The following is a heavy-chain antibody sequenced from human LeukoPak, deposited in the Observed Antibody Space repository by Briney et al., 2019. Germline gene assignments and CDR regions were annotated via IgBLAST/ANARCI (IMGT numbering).Heavy chain of an antibody. J-gene: IGHJ4*01. CDR1: GGSISSYY. CDR2: IYYSGST. Sequence: PSETLSLTCTVSGGSISSYYWSWIRQPPGKGLEWIGYIYYSGSTNYNLSLKSRVTISVDTSKNQFSLKLSSVTAADTAVYYCASSVVRARNFDYWGQEPWSPSPQ. D-gene: IGHD1-26*01. CDR3: ASSVVRARNFDY. V-gene: IGHV4-59*01.